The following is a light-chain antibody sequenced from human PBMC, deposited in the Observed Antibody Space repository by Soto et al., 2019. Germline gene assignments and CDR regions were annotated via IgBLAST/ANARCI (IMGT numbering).Light chain of an antibody. J-gene: IGKJ1*01. CDR2: RAS. Sequence: IVITQSPAPLSVSPGERATLSCRASQSVNGNLAWYQQKPGQAHRLLIYRASTRATGIPARFSGSGSGTDFTLTISGLQSEDFAVYYSQQYNNWPRTFGQGTKVDIK. CDR3: QQYNNWPRT. V-gene: IGKV3-15*01. CDR1: QSVNGN.